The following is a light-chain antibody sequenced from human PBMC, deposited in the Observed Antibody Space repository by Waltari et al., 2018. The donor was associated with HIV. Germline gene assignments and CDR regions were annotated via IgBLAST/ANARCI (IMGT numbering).Light chain of an antibody. J-gene: IGKJ1*01. CDR2: DAS. Sequence: EIVMKQSPATLSLSPGERATLSCRASQSLGRSLVWYHQRPGQPPRLLIYDASTRTTGTPDRFSGSGSGTDFSLTISGLEAEDCGLYDCLQHINWPTFGQGTKLEIK. V-gene: IGKV3-11*01. CDR1: QSLGRS. CDR3: LQHINWPT.